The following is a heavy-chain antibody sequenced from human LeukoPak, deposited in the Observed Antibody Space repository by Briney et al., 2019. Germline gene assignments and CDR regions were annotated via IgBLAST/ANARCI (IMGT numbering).Heavy chain of an antibody. CDR2: ISYDGSNK. Sequence: KSGGSLRLSCAASGFTFSSYAMHWVRQAPGKGLGWVSVISYDGSNKYYADSVKGRFTIFRDNSNNTLYLQMNSLRAEDTAVYYCASQWLEYYYYYMDVWGKGTTVTVSS. CDR1: GFTFSSYA. CDR3: ASQWLEYYYYYMDV. D-gene: IGHD6-19*01. V-gene: IGHV3-30*04. J-gene: IGHJ6*03.